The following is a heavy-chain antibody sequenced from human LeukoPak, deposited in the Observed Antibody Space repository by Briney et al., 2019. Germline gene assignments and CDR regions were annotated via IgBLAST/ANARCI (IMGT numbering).Heavy chain of an antibody. D-gene: IGHD2-15*01. Sequence: PGGSLRLSCAASGFTFSSYGMHWVRQAPGKGLEWVAFIRYDGSNKYYADSVRGRFTISRDNSRNTLYLQMNSLRAEDTAVYYCAKDRRAQVGAANYFDYWGQGTLVTVSS. CDR2: IRYDGSNK. CDR1: GFTFSSYG. V-gene: IGHV3-30*02. CDR3: AKDRRAQVGAANYFDY. J-gene: IGHJ4*02.